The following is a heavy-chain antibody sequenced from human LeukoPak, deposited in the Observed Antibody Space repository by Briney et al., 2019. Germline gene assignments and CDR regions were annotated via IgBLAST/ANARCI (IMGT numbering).Heavy chain of an antibody. CDR1: GGSISSYY. CDR3: ARRHPNSSRLSRPMYFDY. J-gene: IGHJ4*02. Sequence: SETLSLTCTVSGGSISSYYWSWIRQPPGKGLEWIGYIYYSGSTNYNPSLKSRVTISVDTSKNQFSLKLSSVTAADTAVYYCARRHPNSSRLSRPMYFDYWGQGTLATVSS. D-gene: IGHD6-13*01. V-gene: IGHV4-59*01. CDR2: IYYSGST.